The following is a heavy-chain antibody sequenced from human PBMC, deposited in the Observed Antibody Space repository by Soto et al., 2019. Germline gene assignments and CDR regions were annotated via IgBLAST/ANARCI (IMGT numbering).Heavy chain of an antibody. V-gene: IGHV3-30*01. J-gene: IGHJ4*02. CDR3: ARADYGSGSYPDC. CDR2: ISYDGSIK. CDR1: GFTFSSYA. D-gene: IGHD3-10*01. Sequence: QVQLVESGGGVVQPGRSLRLSCAASGFTFSSYAMQWVRQAPGKGLEWVAVISYDGSIKYYADAVKGRFTISRDNAKNTLYLQMNSLRAEDTAVYYCARADYGSGSYPDCWGQGTLVTVSS.